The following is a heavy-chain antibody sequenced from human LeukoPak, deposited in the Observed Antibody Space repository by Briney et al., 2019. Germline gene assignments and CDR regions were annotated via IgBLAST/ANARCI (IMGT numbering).Heavy chain of an antibody. CDR2: IRYDGSNK. CDR3: ARDRYYIFDY. Sequence: PGGSLRLSCAASGFTFSSYWMHWVRQAPGKGLEWVAFIRYDGSNKYYADSVKGRFTISRDNSKNTLYLQMNSLRAEDTAVYFCARDRYYIFDYWGQGAPVTVSS. CDR1: GFTFSSYW. D-gene: IGHD3-10*01. V-gene: IGHV3-30*02. J-gene: IGHJ4*02.